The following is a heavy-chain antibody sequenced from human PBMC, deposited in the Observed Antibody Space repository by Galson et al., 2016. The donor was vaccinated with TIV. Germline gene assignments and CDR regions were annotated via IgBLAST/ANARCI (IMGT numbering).Heavy chain of an antibody. Sequence: SLRLSCAASGFTFRSYTMHWIRQAPGKGLEWVAVTTYDESQKYYADSVKGRFTISGDNSNNTLYLQMNSLTAEDTAVYYCARVGSTGWAHYFDYWGQGTLVTVSS. CDR2: TTYDESQK. CDR1: GFTFRSYT. J-gene: IGHJ4*02. CDR3: ARVGSTGWAHYFDY. D-gene: IGHD2-2*01. V-gene: IGHV3-30*04.